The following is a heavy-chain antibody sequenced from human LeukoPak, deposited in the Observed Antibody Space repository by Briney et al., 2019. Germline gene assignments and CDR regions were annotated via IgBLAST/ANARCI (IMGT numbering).Heavy chain of an antibody. CDR1: GFTFSSYA. Sequence: GGSLRLSCAASGFTFSSYAMSWVRQAPGKGLEWVSAISGSGGSTYYADSVKGRFTISRDNSKNTLYLQMSSLRAEDTAVYYCAKSLYCNGGSCYSFYYYYYYMDVWGKGTTVTVSS. D-gene: IGHD2-15*01. V-gene: IGHV3-23*01. CDR2: ISGSGGST. J-gene: IGHJ6*03. CDR3: AKSLYCNGGSCYSFYYYYYYMDV.